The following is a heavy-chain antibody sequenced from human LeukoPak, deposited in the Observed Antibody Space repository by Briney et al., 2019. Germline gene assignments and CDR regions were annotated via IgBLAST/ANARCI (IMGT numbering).Heavy chain of an antibody. CDR3: TRDRDFDY. Sequence: GRSLRLSCAASGFTFSSYGMHWVRQAFGKGLEWVGRIKSRPNNYAAAYGASMRGRFTITRDDSKNTAYLQMNSLKTEDTAVYYCTRDRDFDYWGQGTVVTVSS. V-gene: IGHV3-73*01. CDR2: IKSRPNNYAA. J-gene: IGHJ4*02. CDR1: GFTFSSYG.